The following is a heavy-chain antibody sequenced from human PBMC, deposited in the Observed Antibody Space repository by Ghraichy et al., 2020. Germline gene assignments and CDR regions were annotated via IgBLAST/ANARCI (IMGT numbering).Heavy chain of an antibody. J-gene: IGHJ6*02. D-gene: IGHD2/OR15-2a*01. V-gene: IGHV2-70*11. CDR3: ARIRGDPFDTSNYNFALDV. CDR2: IDWNGDK. Sequence: SGPTLVKPTRTLTLTCTFSGFSLSTSGMCMSWLRQPPGKALEWLARIDWNGDKYYNTSLRTRLTISKDTSKNQVVITMTNMDPVDTATYHCARIRGDPFDTSNYNFALDVWGQGTTVTVSS. CDR1: GFSLSTSGMC.